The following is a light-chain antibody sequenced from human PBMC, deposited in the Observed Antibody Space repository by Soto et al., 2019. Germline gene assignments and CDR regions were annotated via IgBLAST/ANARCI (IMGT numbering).Light chain of an antibody. CDR1: QSVSSSY. CDR3: QQYIRWPLT. J-gene: IGKJ4*01. V-gene: IGKV3-15*01. Sequence: EIVLTQSPGTLSLSPGERATLSCRASQSVSSSYLAWYQQKPGQAPRLLIYGASTRATGTPARFSGSGSGTEFTLTISSLQSEDFAVYYCQQYIRWPLTFGGGTKVDNK. CDR2: GAS.